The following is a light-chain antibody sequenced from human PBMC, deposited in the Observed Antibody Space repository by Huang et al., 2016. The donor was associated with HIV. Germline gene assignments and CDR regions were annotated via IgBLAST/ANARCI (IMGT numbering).Light chain of an antibody. J-gene: IGKJ4*01. Sequence: EIVLTQSPGTLSLSPGERVTLSCRASQSVTNNYLAWYQQIPGQAPRLVTYGASTRATGIPDRFSGSGSGTDFTLTISRLEPEDFGLYYCQQYSSPPLTFGGGTKVEIK. CDR3: QQYSSPPLT. CDR1: QSVTNNY. CDR2: GAS. V-gene: IGKV3-20*01.